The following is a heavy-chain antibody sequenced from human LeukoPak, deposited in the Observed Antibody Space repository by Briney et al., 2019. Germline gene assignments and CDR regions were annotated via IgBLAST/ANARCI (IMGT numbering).Heavy chain of an antibody. CDR2: IYYSGST. V-gene: IGHV4-39*01. D-gene: IGHD5-12*01. CDR3: ARLEYSGYDLPYYFDY. CDR1: GGSISSVSYC. J-gene: IGHJ4*02. Sequence: SETLSLTCSVSGGSISSVSYCWGWIRQPPGKGLEWIGSIYYSGSTYYNPSLKSRVTISVDTSKNQFSLKLSSVTAADTAVYYCARLEYSGYDLPYYFDYWGQGTLVTVSS.